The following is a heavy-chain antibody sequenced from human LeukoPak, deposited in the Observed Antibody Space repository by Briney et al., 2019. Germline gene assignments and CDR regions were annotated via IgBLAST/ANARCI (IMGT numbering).Heavy chain of an antibody. CDR2: IYTSGST. CDR3: ATGYCSGGSCYGPTPY. Sequence: SETLSLTCTVSGGSISSYYWSWIRQLAGKGLEWIGRIYTSGSTNYNPSLKSRVTMSVDTSKNQFSLKLSSVTAADTAVYYCATGYCSGGSCYGPTPYWGQGTLVTVSS. J-gene: IGHJ4*02. V-gene: IGHV4-4*07. D-gene: IGHD2-15*01. CDR1: GGSISSYY.